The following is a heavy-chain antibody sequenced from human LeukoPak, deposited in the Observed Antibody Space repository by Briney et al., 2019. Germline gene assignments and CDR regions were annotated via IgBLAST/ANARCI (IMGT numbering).Heavy chain of an antibody. CDR2: IYSSGST. Sequence: PSETLSLTCTVSGGSITSAGYSWGWIRQPAGKGLEWIGRIYSSGSTNSNPSLKSRVTISVDTSKNQFSLKLSSVTAADTAVYCCARGYCTSTSCSENRYYFDSWGQGTLVTVSS. CDR3: ARGYCTSTSCSENRYYFDS. V-gene: IGHV4-61*02. D-gene: IGHD2-2*01. CDR1: GGSITSAGYS. J-gene: IGHJ4*02.